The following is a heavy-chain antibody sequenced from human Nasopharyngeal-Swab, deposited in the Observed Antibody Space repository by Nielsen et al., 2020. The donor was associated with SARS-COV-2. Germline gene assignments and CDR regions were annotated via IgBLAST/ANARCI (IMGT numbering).Heavy chain of an antibody. J-gene: IGHJ3*01. CDR3: TRDFYTGSYYEAFDV. V-gene: IGHV3-48*02. CDR2: INFDSRDI. CDR1: GFSFSTFT. Sequence: GESLKISCVASGFSFSTFTMHWVRQPPGKGLEWVSSINFDSRDIHYGDPVRGRFTISRDNARNSLYLQMNGLRDEDTAVYYCTRDFYTGSYYEAFDVWGQGTLVTVSS. D-gene: IGHD1-26*01.